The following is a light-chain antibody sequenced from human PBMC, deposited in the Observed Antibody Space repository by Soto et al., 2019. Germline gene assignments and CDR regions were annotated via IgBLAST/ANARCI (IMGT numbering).Light chain of an antibody. J-gene: IGLJ1*01. CDR1: SNDVGGYNY. Sequence: QSVLTQPASVSGSPGQSITISCTGSSNDVGGYNYVSWYQQHPGQAPKLIIYEVSDRPSGVSPRFSGSKSGNTASLTISGLQFEDEADYFCTSYTSTIPYVFGSGTKLTVL. V-gene: IGLV2-14*01. CDR3: TSYTSTIPYV. CDR2: EVS.